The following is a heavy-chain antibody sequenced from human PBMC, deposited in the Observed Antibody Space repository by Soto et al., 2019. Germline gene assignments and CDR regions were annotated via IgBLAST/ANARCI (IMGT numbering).Heavy chain of an antibody. D-gene: IGHD5-18*01. CDR2: VYWDDDI. CDR3: AHRPYGYKYDFDY. Sequence: QTTLKESGPTLVKPTQTLTLTCTFSGFPLSTRGVGVGWIRQPPGKALEWLALVYWDDDIWYSPSLKTKLTITKDTTKNQVVLTMTSMDPVDTATYYCAHRPYGYKYDFDYWGQGTLVTVSS. V-gene: IGHV2-5*02. J-gene: IGHJ4*02. CDR1: GFPLSTRGVG.